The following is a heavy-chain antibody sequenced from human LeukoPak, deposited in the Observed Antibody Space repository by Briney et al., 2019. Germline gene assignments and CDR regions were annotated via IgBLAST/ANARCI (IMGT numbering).Heavy chain of an antibody. J-gene: IGHJ5*02. CDR3: AGAPSSASRLWFDP. CDR1: GFTFSSYA. V-gene: IGHV3-30*04. CDR2: ISYDGSNK. Sequence: GGSLRLSCAASGFTFSSYAMHWVRQAPGKGLEWVAVISYDGSNKYYADSVKGRFTISRDNSKNTLYLQMNSLRAEDTAVYYCAGAPSSASRLWFDPWGQGILVTVSS. D-gene: IGHD3-22*01.